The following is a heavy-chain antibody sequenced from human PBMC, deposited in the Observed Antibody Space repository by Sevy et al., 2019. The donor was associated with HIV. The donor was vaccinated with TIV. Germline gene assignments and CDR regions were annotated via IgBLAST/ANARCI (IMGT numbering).Heavy chain of an antibody. CDR1: GFTFSDYW. V-gene: IGHV3-7*01. CDR2: IKQVESEK. Sequence: GGSLRLSCAASGFTFSDYWMSWVRQTPGRGLEWVATIKQVESEKYYMDSVKGRFAISRDNGKNSVSLQMNGLRVEDTALYYCAREVGGFNWRPYYFDSWGQGTLVTVSS. D-gene: IGHD3-3*01. J-gene: IGHJ4*02. CDR3: AREVGGFNWRPYYFDS.